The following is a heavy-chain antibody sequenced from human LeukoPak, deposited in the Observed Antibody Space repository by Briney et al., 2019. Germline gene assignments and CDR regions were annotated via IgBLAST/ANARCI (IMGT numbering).Heavy chain of an antibody. J-gene: IGHJ6*03. Sequence: ASVKVSCKASGYTFASYEINWVRQATGQGLEWMGWMSPNSGDTGYAQKFQGRVTMTRNTSISTAYMELSSLRSEDTAVYYCARGLRGSFNHYYMDVWGKGTTVTISS. CDR3: ARGLRGSFNHYYMDV. CDR2: MSPNSGDT. CDR1: GYTFASYE. D-gene: IGHD1-26*01. V-gene: IGHV1-8*01.